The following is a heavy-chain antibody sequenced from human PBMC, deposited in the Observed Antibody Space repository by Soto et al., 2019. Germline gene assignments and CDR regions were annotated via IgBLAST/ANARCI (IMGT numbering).Heavy chain of an antibody. CDR2: IYYSGST. CDR1: GGSISSYY. CDR3: ARGPLKVVTATQYYYYGMDV. J-gene: IGHJ6*02. D-gene: IGHD2-21*02. Sequence: ASETLSLTCTVSGGSISSYYWSWIRQPPGKGLEWIGYIYYSGSTNYNPSLKSRVTISVDTSKNQFSLKLSSVTAADTAVYYCARGPLKVVTATQYYYYGMDVWGQGTTVTVSS. V-gene: IGHV4-59*01.